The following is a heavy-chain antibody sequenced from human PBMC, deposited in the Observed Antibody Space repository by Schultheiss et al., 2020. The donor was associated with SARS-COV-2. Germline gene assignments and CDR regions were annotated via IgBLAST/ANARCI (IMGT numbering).Heavy chain of an antibody. V-gene: IGHV3-23*01. J-gene: IGHJ3*02. D-gene: IGHD2-15*01. CDR3: AKDGSGLLRVFDI. CDR1: GFTFSSYW. Sequence: GGSLRLSCAASGFTFSSYWMSWVRQATGKGLEWVSAISGSGGSTYYADSVKGRFTISRDNSKNTLYLQMNSLRAEDTAVYYCAKDGSGLLRVFDIWGQGTMVTVSS. CDR2: ISGSGGST.